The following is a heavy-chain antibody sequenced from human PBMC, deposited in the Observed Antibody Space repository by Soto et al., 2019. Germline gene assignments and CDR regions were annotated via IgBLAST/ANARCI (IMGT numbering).Heavy chain of an antibody. D-gene: IGHD3-3*01. J-gene: IGHJ4*02. V-gene: IGHV3-30-3*01. Sequence: QVQLVESGGGVVQPGRSLRLSCAASGFTFSSYAMHWVRQAPGKGLEWVAVISYDGSNKYYADSVKGRFTISRDNSKNTLYLQMNSLRAEDTAVYYCARDITYYDFWSGYFDYWGQGTLVTVSS. CDR2: ISYDGSNK. CDR1: GFTFSSYA. CDR3: ARDITYYDFWSGYFDY.